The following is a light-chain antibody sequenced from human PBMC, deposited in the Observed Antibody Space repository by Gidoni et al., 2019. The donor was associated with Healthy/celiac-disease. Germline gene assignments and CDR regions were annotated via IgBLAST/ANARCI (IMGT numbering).Light chain of an antibody. Sequence: DIQMPQSPSSLSASVGDRVTITCRASQRISSYLNWYQQKPGKAPKLLIYAASSLQSGVPSRFSGSGSGTDFTLTISSLQPEDFATYYCQQSYSTPFTFXPXTKVDIK. CDR3: QQSYSTPFT. CDR2: AAS. V-gene: IGKV1-39*01. CDR1: QRISSY. J-gene: IGKJ3*01.